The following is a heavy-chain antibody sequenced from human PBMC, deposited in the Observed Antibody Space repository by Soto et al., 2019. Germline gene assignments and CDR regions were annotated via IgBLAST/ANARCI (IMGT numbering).Heavy chain of an antibody. CDR1: GFTLSSYT. Sequence: PGGSLRLSCAASGFTLSSYTMNGVRQAPGKGLEWVSSISSSSSYIYYADSVKGRFTISRDNAKNSLYLRMVRLRAEDTAVYYCAIIYTTTSLSGLNYWGQGTLVTVSS. CDR2: ISSSSSYI. V-gene: IGHV3-21*01. J-gene: IGHJ4*02. D-gene: IGHD6-6*01. CDR3: AIIYTTTSLSGLNY.